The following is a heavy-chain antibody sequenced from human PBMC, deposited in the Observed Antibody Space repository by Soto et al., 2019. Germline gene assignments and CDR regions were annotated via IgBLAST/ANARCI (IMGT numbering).Heavy chain of an antibody. CDR1: GFTFSSYG. CDR3: IRRVTYYYDGSGSPDAFDI. CDR2: IRSKAYGGTT. Sequence: PGGSLRLSCAASGFTFSSYGMHWVRQAPGKGLEWVGFIRSKAYGGTTEYAASVKGRFTISRDDSKSIAYLQMNSLKTEGTAVYYCIRRVTYYYDGSGSPDAFDIWGQGTMVTVSS. D-gene: IGHD3-22*01. J-gene: IGHJ3*02. V-gene: IGHV3-49*04.